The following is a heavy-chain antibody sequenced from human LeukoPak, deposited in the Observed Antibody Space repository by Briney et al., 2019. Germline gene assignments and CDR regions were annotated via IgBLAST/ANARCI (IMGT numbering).Heavy chain of an antibody. Sequence: ASVKVSCKASGYTFTGYYMHWVRQAPGQGLEWMGWINPNSGGTNYAQKFQGRVTMTRDTSISTAHMELSRLRSDDTAVYYCARDSGYAYSIDYWGQGTLVTVSS. CDR2: INPNSGGT. CDR3: ARDSGYAYSIDY. D-gene: IGHD5-12*01. V-gene: IGHV1-2*02. J-gene: IGHJ4*02. CDR1: GYTFTGYY.